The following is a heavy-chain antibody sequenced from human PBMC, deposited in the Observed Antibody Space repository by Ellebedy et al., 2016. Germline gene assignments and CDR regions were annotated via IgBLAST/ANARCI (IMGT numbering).Heavy chain of an antibody. CDR3: SYWNSRTDWCGPFDY. V-gene: IGHV3-74*01. CDR1: DFTFSSYW. J-gene: IGHJ4*02. Sequence: GGSLRLXXAASDFTFSSYWMHWVRQAPGKGLVWVSRINSDGSTTTYADSVKGRFTISRDNAKNSLYLQMASLRAEDTAVYYCSYWNSRTDWCGPFDYWGQGALVTVSS. D-gene: IGHD2/OR15-2a*01. CDR2: INSDGSTT.